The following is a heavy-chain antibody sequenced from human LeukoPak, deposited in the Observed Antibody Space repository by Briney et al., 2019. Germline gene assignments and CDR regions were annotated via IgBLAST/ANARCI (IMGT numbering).Heavy chain of an antibody. Sequence: GGSLRLSCAASGFTVSSNYMSWVRQAPGKGLEWVSVIYSGGSTYYADSVKGRFTISRDNSKNTLYLQMNSLRAEDTAVYYCARGDIVATMRIDYWGQGTLVTVSS. J-gene: IGHJ4*02. CDR3: ARGDIVATMRIDY. D-gene: IGHD5-12*01. CDR1: GFTVSSNY. CDR2: IYSGGST. V-gene: IGHV3-53*01.